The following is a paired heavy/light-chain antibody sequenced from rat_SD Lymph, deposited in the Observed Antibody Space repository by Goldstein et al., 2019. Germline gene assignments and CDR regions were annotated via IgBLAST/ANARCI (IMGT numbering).Heavy chain of an antibody. CDR3: TRSCYYDGTYYYEGDVMDA. J-gene: IGHJ4*01. CDR1: GYTFTDYW. V-gene: IGHV1-36*01. CDR2: IYPNSGAT. D-gene: IGHD1-12*02. Sequence: QVKLLQSGAALVKPGASVKMSCKASGYTFTDYWVSWVKQSHGKSLEWIGEIYPNSGATNFNEKFKGKATLTVDKSTSTAYMELSRLTSEDSAIYYCTRSCYYDGTYYYEGDVMDAWGQGASVTVSS.
Light chain of an antibody. CDR3: QQSYKYPRT. V-gene: IGKV12S8*01. CDR1: EGISND. Sequence: DIQMTQSPASLSASLGETVSIECLASEGISNDLAWYQQKSGKSPQLLIYAASRLQDGVPSRFSGSGSGTRYSLKISGMQPEDEADYFCQQSYKYPRTFGGGTKLELK. J-gene: IGKJ1*01. CDR2: AAS.